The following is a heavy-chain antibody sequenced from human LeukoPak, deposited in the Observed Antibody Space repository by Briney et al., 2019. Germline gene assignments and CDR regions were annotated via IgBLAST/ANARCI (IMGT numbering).Heavy chain of an antibody. CDR1: GFTFDDYA. CDR2: ISWNSGSI. D-gene: IGHD1-1*01. CDR3: GKDTTGTTFEYGMDV. J-gene: IGHJ6*02. V-gene: IGHV3-9*01. Sequence: GGSLRLSCAASGFTFDDYAMHWVRQAPGKGLEWVSGISWNSGSIGYADSVKGRFTISRDNAKNSLYLQMNSLRAEDTALYYCGKDTTGTTFEYGMDVWGQGTTVTVSS.